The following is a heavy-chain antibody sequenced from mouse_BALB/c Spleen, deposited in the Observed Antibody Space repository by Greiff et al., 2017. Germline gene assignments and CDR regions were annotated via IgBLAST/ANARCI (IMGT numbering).Heavy chain of an antibody. CDR2: INPYNDGT. D-gene: IGHD1-1*01. CDR1: GYTFTSYV. V-gene: IGHV1-14*01. CDR3: ARGAYYYGTSYRGAMDY. Sequence: VQLQQSGPELVKPGASVKMSCKASGYTFTSYVMHWVKQKPGQGLEWIGYINPYNDGTKYNEKFKGKATLTSDKSSSTAYMELSSLTSEDSAVYYCARGAYYYGTSYRGAMDYWGQGTSVTVSS. J-gene: IGHJ4*01.